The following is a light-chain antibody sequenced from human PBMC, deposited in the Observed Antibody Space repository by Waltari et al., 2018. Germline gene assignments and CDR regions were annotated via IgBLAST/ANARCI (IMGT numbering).Light chain of an antibody. CDR1: SGSIASNY. CDR3: QSYDSSNHVV. V-gene: IGLV6-57*03. CDR2: EDN. Sequence: NFMLTQPHSVSESPGKTVTISCTRSSGSIASNYVQWYQQRPGSAPTTVIYEDNQRPSGVPYLFSGSIDSSSNSASLTISGLKTEDEADYYCQSYDSSNHVVFGGGTKLTVL. J-gene: IGLJ2*01.